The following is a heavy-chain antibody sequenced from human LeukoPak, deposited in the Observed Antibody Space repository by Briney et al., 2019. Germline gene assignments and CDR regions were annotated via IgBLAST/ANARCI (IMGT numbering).Heavy chain of an antibody. CDR1: GFTVSSNY. CDR2: IYSGGST. CDR3: ARSLVCGGDCYPFDY. V-gene: IGHV3-66*01. J-gene: IGHJ4*02. D-gene: IGHD2-21*02. Sequence: GGSLRLSCTVSGFTVSSNYMSWVRQAPGKGLEWVSVIYSGGSTYYADSVKGRFTISRDNSKNTLYLQMNSLRAEDTAVYYCARSLVCGGDCYPFDYWGQGTLVTVSS.